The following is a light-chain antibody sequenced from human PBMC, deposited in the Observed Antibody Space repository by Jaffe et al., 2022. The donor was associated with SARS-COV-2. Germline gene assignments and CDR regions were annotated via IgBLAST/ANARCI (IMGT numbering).Light chain of an antibody. CDR1: QSVLYSTNNENY. V-gene: IGKV4-1*01. CDR2: WAS. CDR3: QQYYNFPFT. Sequence: DIVMTQSPDSLAVSLGERATLNCKSSQSVLYSTNNENYLAWYQQKPGQPPKLLIKWASTRESGVPDRFRGSGSGTDFTLTISSLQAEDVAAYYCQQYYNFPFTFGPGTKVDLK. J-gene: IGKJ3*01.